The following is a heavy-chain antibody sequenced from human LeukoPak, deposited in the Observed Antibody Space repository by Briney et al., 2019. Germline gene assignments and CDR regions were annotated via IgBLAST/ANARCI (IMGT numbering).Heavy chain of an antibody. D-gene: IGHD3-22*01. J-gene: IGHJ3*02. Sequence: ASVKVSCKASGYTFTSYGISWVRQAPGQGLEWMGWISAYNGNTNYAQRLQGRVTMTTDTSTSTAYMELRSLRSDDTAVYYCARTLVHYYLDAFDIWGQGTMVTVSS. CDR3: ARTLVHYYLDAFDI. V-gene: IGHV1-18*01. CDR2: ISAYNGNT. CDR1: GYTFTSYG.